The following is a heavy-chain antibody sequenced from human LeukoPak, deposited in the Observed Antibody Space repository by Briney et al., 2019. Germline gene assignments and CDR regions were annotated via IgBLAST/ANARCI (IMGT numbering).Heavy chain of an antibody. CDR2: ISSSGSTI. V-gene: IGHV3-48*03. Sequence: GGSLRLSCAASGFTFSSYEMNWVRQAQGKGLEWVSYISSSGSTIYYADSVKGRFTISRDNAKNSLYLQMNSLRAEDTAVYYCARDGGFRIAESHYYYYYYMDVWGKGTTVTISS. CDR1: GFTFSSYE. J-gene: IGHJ6*03. D-gene: IGHD3-16*01. CDR3: ARDGGFRIAESHYYYYYYMDV.